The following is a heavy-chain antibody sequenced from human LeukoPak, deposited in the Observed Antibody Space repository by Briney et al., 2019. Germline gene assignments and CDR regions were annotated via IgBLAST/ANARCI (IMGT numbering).Heavy chain of an antibody. V-gene: IGHV3-66*01. J-gene: IGHJ4*02. Sequence: PGGSLRLSCAASGFTVSSNYMSWVRQAPGKGLEWVSVIYSGGSTYYADSVKGRFTISRDNSKNTLYLQMNSLRAEDTAAYYCVREYYYDSSGYYYPFYWGQGTLVTVSS. CDR1: GFTVSSNY. CDR3: VREYYYDSSGYYYPFY. D-gene: IGHD3-22*01. CDR2: IYSGGST.